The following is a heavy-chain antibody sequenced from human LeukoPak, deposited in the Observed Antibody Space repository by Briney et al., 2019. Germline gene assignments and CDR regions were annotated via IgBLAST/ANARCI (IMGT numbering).Heavy chain of an antibody. V-gene: IGHV3-53*05. D-gene: IGHD6-19*01. J-gene: IGHJ4*02. CDR1: GFTVSSNY. CDR3: AKEGSGWRSPFDY. CDR2: IYSGGST. Sequence: GGSLRLSCAASGFTVSSNYMSWVRQAPGKGLEWVSVIYSGGSTYYADSVKGRFTISRDNAKNSLYLQMNSLRAEDTALYYCAKEGSGWRSPFDYWGQGTLVTVSS.